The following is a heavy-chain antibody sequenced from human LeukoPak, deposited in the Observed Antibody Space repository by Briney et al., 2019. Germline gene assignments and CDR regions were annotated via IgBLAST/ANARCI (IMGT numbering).Heavy chain of an antibody. D-gene: IGHD1-26*01. V-gene: IGHV4-34*01. CDR2: INHSGST. J-gene: IGHJ4*02. CDR1: GGSFSGYY. CDR3: ARAPLVGATRAFDY. Sequence: SETLSLTCAVYGGSFSGYYWSWIRQPPGKGLEWIGEINHSGSTNYNPSLKSRVAISVDTSKNQFSLKLSSVTAADTAVYYCARAPLVGATRAFDYWGQGTLVTVSS.